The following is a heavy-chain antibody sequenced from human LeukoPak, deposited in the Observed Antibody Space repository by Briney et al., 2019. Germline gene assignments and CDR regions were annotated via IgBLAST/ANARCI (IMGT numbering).Heavy chain of an antibody. J-gene: IGHJ4*02. CDR2: ISSSSSYI. V-gene: IGHV3-21*01. CDR1: GFTFSSYS. Sequence: GGSLRLSCAASGFTFSSYSMNWVRQAPGKGLEWVSSISSSSSYIYYADSVKGRFTISRDNAKNSLYLQMNSLRAEDTAVYYCARDRRSGGMWDYWGQGTLVIVSA. CDR3: ARDRRSGGMWDY. D-gene: IGHD3-22*01.